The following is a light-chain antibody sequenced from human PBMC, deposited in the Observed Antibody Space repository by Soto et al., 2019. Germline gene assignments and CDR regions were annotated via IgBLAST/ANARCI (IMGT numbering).Light chain of an antibody. CDR2: AAS. CDR3: QQTYSTPQT. CDR1: QDISNY. J-gene: IGKJ1*01. V-gene: IGKV1-39*01. Sequence: DIQMTQYPSSLSASVGDRFTITCQASQDISNYLNWYQQKPGKAPKLLIYAASSLQSGVPSRFSGTGSGTDFTLTINSLQPEDFATYYCQQTYSTPQTFGQGTKVDIK.